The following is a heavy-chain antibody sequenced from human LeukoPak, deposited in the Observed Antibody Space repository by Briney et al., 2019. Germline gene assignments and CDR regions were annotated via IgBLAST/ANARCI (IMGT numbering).Heavy chain of an antibody. J-gene: IGHJ4*02. CDR1: GGSITTTNW. Sequence: SETLSLACAVSGGSITTTNWWSWVRQPPGKGLEWIGEVHLNGATNYNPSLESRFSMSIDRSNNHLSLEVTSVTAADTAMYYCTRESGAFSPFGFWGQGTLVTVSS. D-gene: IGHD1-26*01. CDR3: TRESGAFSPFGF. CDR2: VHLNGAT. V-gene: IGHV4-4*02.